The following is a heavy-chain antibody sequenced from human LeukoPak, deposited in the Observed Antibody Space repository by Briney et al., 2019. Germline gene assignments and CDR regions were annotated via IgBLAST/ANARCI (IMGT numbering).Heavy chain of an antibody. Sequence: PGRSLRLSCAASGFTFSSYAMHWVRQAPGKGLEWVAVISYDGSNKYYADSVKGRFTISRDNSKNTLYLQMNSLRAEDTAVYYCARGDQCYFDYWGQGTLVTVSS. J-gene: IGHJ4*02. CDR3: ARGDQCYFDY. D-gene: IGHD2-2*01. CDR2: ISYDGSNK. V-gene: IGHV3-30-3*01. CDR1: GFTFSSYA.